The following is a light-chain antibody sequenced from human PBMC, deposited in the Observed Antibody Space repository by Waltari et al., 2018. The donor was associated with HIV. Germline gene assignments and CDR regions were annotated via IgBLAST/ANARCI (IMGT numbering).Light chain of an antibody. J-gene: IGLJ2*01. V-gene: IGLV3-25*03. CDR2: KDR. CDR1: TLSKQY. Sequence: SSGLTQPPSVSVSPGQTARNTCSAETLSKQYASWYQQKPGQAPVLVIYKDRERPSGISERFSGSSSGTIVTLTVTGVQAEDEADYYCQSTDSTSISVIFGGGTKLTVL. CDR3: QSTDSTSISVI.